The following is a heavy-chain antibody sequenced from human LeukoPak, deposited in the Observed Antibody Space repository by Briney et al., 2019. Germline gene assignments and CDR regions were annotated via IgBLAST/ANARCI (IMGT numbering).Heavy chain of an antibody. CDR1: GFTFSSYW. J-gene: IGHJ4*02. CDR2: IKQDGSEK. D-gene: IGHD1-26*01. CDR3: ARDGGSGSNPQPY. Sequence: GGSLRLSCAASGFTFSSYWMSWVRQAPGKGLEWVANIKQDGSEKYYVDSVKGRFTISRDNAKNSLYLQMNSLRAEDTAVYYCARDGGSGSNPQPYWGQGTLVTVSS. V-gene: IGHV3-7*01.